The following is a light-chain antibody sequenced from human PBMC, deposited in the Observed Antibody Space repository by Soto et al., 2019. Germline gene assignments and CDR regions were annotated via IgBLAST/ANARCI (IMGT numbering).Light chain of an antibody. Sequence: EIVLTQSPGTLSLSPGERATLSCRASQSVSSSYLAWYQQKPGQAPRLLISGASSRATGIPDRFSGSGSGTDFTLTINRLEPEDFAVYYCQQCGSSPVITFGQGTRLEIK. V-gene: IGKV3-20*01. CDR3: QQCGSSPVIT. CDR1: QSVSSSY. CDR2: GAS. J-gene: IGKJ5*01.